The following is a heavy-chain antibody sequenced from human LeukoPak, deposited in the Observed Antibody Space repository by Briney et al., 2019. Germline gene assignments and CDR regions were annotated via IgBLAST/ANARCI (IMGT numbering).Heavy chain of an antibody. J-gene: IGHJ4*02. CDR2: ISSNGGST. CDR3: GSEPDYVDGED. Sequence: GGSLRLSCSASGFTFSSYAMHWVRQAPGKGLEYVSAISSNGGSTYYADSVKGRFTISRDDSKNTLYLQMSSLRAEDTALYYCGSEPDYVDGEDWGQGTLVTVSS. CDR1: GFTFSSYA. D-gene: IGHD4/OR15-4a*01. V-gene: IGHV3-64D*06.